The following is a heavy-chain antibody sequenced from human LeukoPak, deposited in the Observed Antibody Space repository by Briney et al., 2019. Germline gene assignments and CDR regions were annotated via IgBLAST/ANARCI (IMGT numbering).Heavy chain of an antibody. V-gene: IGHV3-30*02. Sequence: GGSLRLSCAASQFTFSSYDMHWVRQAPGKGLEWVSFIRYDGSNKYYADSVKGRFTISRDNPKNLLFLQINSLRVEDTAVYYCARETPRRGETRDGYRWGQGTLVTVSS. CDR3: ARETPRRGETRDGYR. CDR1: QFTFSSYD. J-gene: IGHJ4*02. CDR2: IRYDGSNK. D-gene: IGHD5-24*01.